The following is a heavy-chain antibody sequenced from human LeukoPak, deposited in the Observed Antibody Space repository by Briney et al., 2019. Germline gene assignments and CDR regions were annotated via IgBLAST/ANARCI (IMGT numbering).Heavy chain of an antibody. D-gene: IGHD2-2*03. CDR1: GYTLTELS. V-gene: IGHV1-24*01. CDR3: ATEARGYCSSTSCYRWFDP. J-gene: IGHJ5*02. Sequence: ASVTVSCKVSGYTLTELSMHWVRQAPGKGLEWMGGFDPEDGETIYAQKFQGRVTMTEDTSTDTAYMELSSLRSEDTAVYYCATEARGYCSSTSCYRWFDPWGQGTLVTVSS. CDR2: FDPEDGET.